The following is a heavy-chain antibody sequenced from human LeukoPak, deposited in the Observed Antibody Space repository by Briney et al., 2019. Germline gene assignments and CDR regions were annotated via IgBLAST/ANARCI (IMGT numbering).Heavy chain of an antibody. J-gene: IGHJ4*02. CDR3: ARVGYYESSGYYEY. CDR2: INPNSGGT. D-gene: IGHD3-22*01. V-gene: IGHV1-2*06. CDR1: GYTLTDYY. Sequence: VASVKVSCKASGYTLTDYYMHWVRQAPGQGLEWMGRINPNSGGTNYAQKFQGRVTMNRDTSISTVYMELSRLRSDDTAVYYCARVGYYESSGYYEYWGQGTLVTVSS.